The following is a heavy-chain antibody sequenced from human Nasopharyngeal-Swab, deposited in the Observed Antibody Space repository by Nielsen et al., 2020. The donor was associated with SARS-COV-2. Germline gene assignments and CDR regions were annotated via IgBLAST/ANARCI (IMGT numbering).Heavy chain of an antibody. J-gene: IGHJ4*02. CDR3: ARDEILDY. D-gene: IGHD2/OR15-2a*01. V-gene: IGHV3-7*01. Sequence: GGSLRLSCAASGFTFSPYWMTWVRQAPGKGLGWVANVKQDGTEKYFVDSVKGRFTISRDNAKNSLYLHMNSLRAEDTAVYYCARDEILDYWGQGTLVTVSS. CDR1: GFTFSPYW. CDR2: VKQDGTEK.